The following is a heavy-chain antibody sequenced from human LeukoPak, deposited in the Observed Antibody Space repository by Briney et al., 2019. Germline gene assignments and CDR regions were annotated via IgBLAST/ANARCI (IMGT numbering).Heavy chain of an antibody. CDR3: ASSTPGIAVAGTRFDY. V-gene: IGHV1-69*04. CDR1: GGTFSSYA. D-gene: IGHD6-19*01. Sequence: SVKVSCKASGGTFSSYAISWVRQAPGQGLEWMGRIIPILGTANYAQKFQGRVTITADKSTSTAYMELSSLRSEDTAVYYCASSTPGIAVAGTRFDYWGQGTLVTVSS. J-gene: IGHJ4*02. CDR2: IIPILGTA.